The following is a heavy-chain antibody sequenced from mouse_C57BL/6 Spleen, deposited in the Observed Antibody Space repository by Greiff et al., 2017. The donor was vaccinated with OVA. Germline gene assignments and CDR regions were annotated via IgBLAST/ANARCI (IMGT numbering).Heavy chain of an antibody. J-gene: IGHJ2*01. CDR1: GFPFSSYA. V-gene: IGHV5-4*03. CDR2: ISDGGSYT. Sequence: EVKLVESGGGLVKPGGSLKLSCAASGFPFSSYAMSWVRQTPEKRLEWVATISDGGSYTYYPDNVKGRFTISRDNAKNNLYLQMSHLKSEDTAMYYCARGVGRSYFDYWGQGTTLTVSS. CDR3: ARGVGRSYFDY.